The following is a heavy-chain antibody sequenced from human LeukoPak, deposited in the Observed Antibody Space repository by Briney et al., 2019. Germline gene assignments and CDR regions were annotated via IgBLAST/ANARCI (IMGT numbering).Heavy chain of an antibody. CDR2: ISYDGSNK. V-gene: IGHV3-30*03. J-gene: IGHJ5*02. D-gene: IGHD1-1*01. CDR3: ARVRPIQLERQGHWFDP. CDR1: GFTFSSYG. Sequence: PGGSLRLSCAASGFTFSSYGMHWVRQAPGKGLEWVAVISYDGSNKYYADSVKGRFTISRDNAKNSLYLQMNSLRAEDTAVYYCARVRPIQLERQGHWFDPWGQGTLVTVPS.